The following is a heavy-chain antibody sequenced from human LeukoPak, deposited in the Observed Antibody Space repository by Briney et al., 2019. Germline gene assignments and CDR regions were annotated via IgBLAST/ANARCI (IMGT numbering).Heavy chain of an antibody. CDR3: AKDRHYYDSSGYPNWFDP. Sequence: GGSLRLSCAASGLTFSNYAMSWVRQAPGKGLEWVSAISGSGGMTYYADSVKGRFSISRDNSRNTLYLQMNSLRAEDTAVYYCAKDRHYYDSSGYPNWFDPRGQGTLVTVSS. CDR2: ISGSGGMT. J-gene: IGHJ5*02. CDR1: GLTFSNYA. D-gene: IGHD3-22*01. V-gene: IGHV3-23*01.